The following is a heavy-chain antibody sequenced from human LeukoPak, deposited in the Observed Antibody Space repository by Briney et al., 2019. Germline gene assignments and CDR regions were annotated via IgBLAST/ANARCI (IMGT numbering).Heavy chain of an antibody. CDR2: IYHSGST. V-gene: IGHV4-4*02. Sequence: SGTLSLTCAVSGGSISSGNWWSWVRQPPGKGLEWIGQIYHSGSTNYNPSLKSRVTISVEKSKNQFSLNLTSVTAADTAVYYCARGLVAARTDYWGQGTLVTVSS. J-gene: IGHJ4*02. D-gene: IGHD6-6*01. CDR1: GGSISSGNW. CDR3: ARGLVAARTDY.